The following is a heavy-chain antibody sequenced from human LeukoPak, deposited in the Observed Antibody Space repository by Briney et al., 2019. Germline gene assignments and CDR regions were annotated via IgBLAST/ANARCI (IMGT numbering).Heavy chain of an antibody. J-gene: IGHJ3*02. V-gene: IGHV3-30-3*01. CDR3: ARRRIVGSIDDAFDI. CDR1: GFTFSSYA. CDR2: ISSDGNTQ. D-gene: IGHD1-26*01. Sequence: GGSLRLSCAASGFTFSSYAMHWVRQAPGKGLEWAAVISSDGNTQYYADSVEGRFTISRDNSNNTLCLQMNSLRADDTAIYYCARRRIVGSIDDAFDIWGQGIMVTLSS.